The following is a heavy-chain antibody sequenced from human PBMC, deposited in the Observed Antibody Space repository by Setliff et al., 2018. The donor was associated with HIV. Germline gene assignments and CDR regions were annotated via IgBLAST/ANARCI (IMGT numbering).Heavy chain of an antibody. CDR3: ARGEYYFDY. CDR1: GDSIGSTNW. CDR2: IYYSGST. J-gene: IGHJ4*02. V-gene: IGHV4-59*06. Sequence: PSETLSLTCTVPGDSIGSTNWWSWVRQPPGKGLEWIGYIYYSGSTYYNPSLKSRVSISVDTSKNQFSLKLSSVTAADTAVYYCARGEYYFDYWGQGTLVTVSS.